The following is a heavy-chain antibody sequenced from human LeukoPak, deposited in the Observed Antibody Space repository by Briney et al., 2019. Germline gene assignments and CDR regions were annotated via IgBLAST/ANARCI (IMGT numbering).Heavy chain of an antibody. D-gene: IGHD6-19*01. J-gene: IGHJ4*02. V-gene: IGHV4-38-2*02. Sequence: SETLPLTCTVSGYSISSGYYWGWIRQPPGKGLEWIGTIYHRGSTSYNPSLKSRVNILLDTSKNQFSLKLNSVTAADTSVYYCARSGSSAWYLDFDYWGQGTLVTVSS. CDR1: GYSISSGYY. CDR3: ARSGSSAWYLDFDY. CDR2: IYHRGST.